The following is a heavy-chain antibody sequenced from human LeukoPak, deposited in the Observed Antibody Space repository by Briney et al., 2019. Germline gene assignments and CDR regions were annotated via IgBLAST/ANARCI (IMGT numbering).Heavy chain of an antibody. Sequence: GRSLRLSCAASGFTFSSYAMHWVRQAPGKGLEWVAVISYDGSNKYYADSVKGRFTISRDNSKNTLYLQMNSLRAEGTAVYYCATRARIAVAGGSFDYWGQGTLVTVSS. D-gene: IGHD6-19*01. J-gene: IGHJ4*02. CDR1: GFTFSSYA. V-gene: IGHV3-30-3*01. CDR2: ISYDGSNK. CDR3: ATRARIAVAGGSFDY.